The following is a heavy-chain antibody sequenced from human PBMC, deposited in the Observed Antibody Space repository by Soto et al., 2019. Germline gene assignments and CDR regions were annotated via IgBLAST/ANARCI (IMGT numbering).Heavy chain of an antibody. Sequence: GGALRLSCAASGFTFDDHTMHWVRQAPGKGLEWVSLISWDGDSAYYADSVKGRFTISRDNSKNSLYLQMNSLRTEDTALYYCAKGFYYYDSSGHPPDYWGQGTLVTVSS. V-gene: IGHV3-43*01. D-gene: IGHD3-22*01. CDR1: GFTFDDHT. J-gene: IGHJ4*02. CDR2: ISWDGDSA. CDR3: AKGFYYYDSSGHPPDY.